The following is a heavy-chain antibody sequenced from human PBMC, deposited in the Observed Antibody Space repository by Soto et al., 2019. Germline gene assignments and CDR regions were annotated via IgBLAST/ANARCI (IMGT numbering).Heavy chain of an antibody. Sequence: QVQLQESGPGLVKPSGTLSLTCAVASGSISSSNWWSWVRQPPGKELEWIGEIYHSGSTNYNPSLKSRVTISVDKSKNQFSLKLSSVTAADTAVYYCARDFGQYCSGGSCYLHDAFDIWGQGTMVTVSS. V-gene: IGHV4-4*02. J-gene: IGHJ3*02. CDR3: ARDFGQYCSGGSCYLHDAFDI. CDR2: IYHSGST. CDR1: SGSISSSNW. D-gene: IGHD2-15*01.